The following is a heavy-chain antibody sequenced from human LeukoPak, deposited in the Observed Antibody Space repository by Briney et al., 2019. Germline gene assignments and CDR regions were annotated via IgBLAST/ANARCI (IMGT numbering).Heavy chain of an antibody. D-gene: IGHD6-13*01. CDR1: GFTFSSYG. CDR3: AKTASGQQLGRGWFDP. V-gene: IGHV3-30*18. CDR2: ISYDGTNK. Sequence: PGGSLRLSCAATGFTFSSYGMHWVRQAPGKGLEWVALISYDGTNKYYADSVKGRFTISRDNSKNTLYLQMNSLRAEDTAVYYCAKTASGQQLGRGWFDPWGQGTLVTVSP. J-gene: IGHJ5*02.